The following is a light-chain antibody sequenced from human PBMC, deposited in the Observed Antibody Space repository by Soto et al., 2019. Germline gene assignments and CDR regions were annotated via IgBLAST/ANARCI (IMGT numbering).Light chain of an antibody. V-gene: IGKV3-15*01. Sequence: EIVMTQSPATLSVSPGERATLSCRASQSVSSYLAWYQQKPGLPPRLLIYDASTRATGIPDRFSGSGSGTDFPLTLSHLQSADFAVYYCQQYSNWPPLYTFGRGTKLEIK. CDR2: DAS. CDR1: QSVSSY. CDR3: QQYSNWPPLYT. J-gene: IGKJ2*01.